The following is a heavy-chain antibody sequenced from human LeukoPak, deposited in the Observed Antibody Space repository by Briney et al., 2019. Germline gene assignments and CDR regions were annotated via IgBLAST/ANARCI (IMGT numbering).Heavy chain of an antibody. Sequence: PSETLSLTCTVSGGSISSGGYYWSWIRQPPGKGLEWIGYIYHSGSTYYNPSLKSRVTISVDRSKNQFSLKLSSVTAADTAVYYCARLYTHYGDYYPDPYYYYYYGMDVWGQGTTVTVSS. J-gene: IGHJ6*02. CDR1: GGSISSGGYY. V-gene: IGHV4-30-2*01. CDR3: ARLYTHYGDYYPDPYYYYYYGMDV. CDR2: IYHSGST. D-gene: IGHD4-17*01.